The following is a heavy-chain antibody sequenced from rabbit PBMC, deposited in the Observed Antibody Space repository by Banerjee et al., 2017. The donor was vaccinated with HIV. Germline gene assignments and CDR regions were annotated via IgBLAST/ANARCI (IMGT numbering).Heavy chain of an antibody. D-gene: IGHD1-1*01. J-gene: IGHJ4*01. Sequence: QEQLVESGGGLVKPGASLTLTCKASGIDFSGGFHLCWVPPAPGKGLEWIACIYNGDGNTAYASWAKGRFTISKTSSTTVTLQMTSLTAADTATYFCARWGSGGSGPWFFNLWGPGTLVTVS. CDR3: ARWGSGGSGPWFFNL. CDR1: GIDFSGGFH. V-gene: IGHV1S45*01. CDR2: IYNGDGNT.